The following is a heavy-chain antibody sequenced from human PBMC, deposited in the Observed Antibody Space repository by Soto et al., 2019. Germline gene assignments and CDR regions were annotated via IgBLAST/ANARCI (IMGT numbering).Heavy chain of an antibody. J-gene: IGHJ5*02. V-gene: IGHV1-18*01. D-gene: IGHD1-7*01. CDR3: ARDRRSYNWNSPPIWFDP. Sequence: QVQLVQSGAEVKKPGASVKVSCKASGYTFTSYGISWVRQAPGQGLEWMGWISAYNGNTNYAQKLQGRVTMTTDTSTSTAYMELRSLRSDDTAVYYCARDRRSYNWNSPPIWFDPWGQGTLVTVSS. CDR1: GYTFTSYG. CDR2: ISAYNGNT.